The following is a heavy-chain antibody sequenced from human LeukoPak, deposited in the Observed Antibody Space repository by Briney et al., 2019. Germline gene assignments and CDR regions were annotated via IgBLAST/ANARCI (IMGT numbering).Heavy chain of an antibody. J-gene: IGHJ4*02. D-gene: IGHD3-10*01. V-gene: IGHV4-4*02. CDR3: ASGGTMVRGVIRPYYFDY. Sequence: SETLSLTCAGSGGSISSSNWWSWVRQPPGKGLDWSGEIYHSGSTNYNPSLKSRVTISVDKSKNQFSLKLSSVTAADTAVYYCASGGTMVRGVIRPYYFDYWGEGTLVSVSS. CDR2: IYHSGST. CDR1: GGSISSSNW.